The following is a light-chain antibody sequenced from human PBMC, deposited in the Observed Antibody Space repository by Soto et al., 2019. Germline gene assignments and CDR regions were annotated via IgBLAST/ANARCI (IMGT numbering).Light chain of an antibody. J-gene: IGKJ2*01. CDR2: GAS. Sequence: EIVLTQSPGTLSLSPGERDTLSGRASQSVSNSYLAWYQQKPGQAPRLLIYGASSRATDIPDRFSGSGSGTEFTLTISRLEHEDLAVYYCQKYGSSQYTFGQGTKLEIK. CDR3: QKYGSSQYT. V-gene: IGKV3-20*01. CDR1: QSVSNSY.